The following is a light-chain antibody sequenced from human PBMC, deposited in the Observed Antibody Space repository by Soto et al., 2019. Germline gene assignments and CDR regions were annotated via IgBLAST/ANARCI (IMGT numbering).Light chain of an antibody. Sequence: EIVLTQSPDTLSLSPGERATLSCRASQSVTSKYLAWYQQKPGQAPRILIHGASNRATGIPDRFSGSGSGTDFTLTISRLETEDFALYYCQQYGSSVQFGGGTKVEIK. J-gene: IGKJ4*02. CDR3: QQYGSSVQ. V-gene: IGKV3-20*01. CDR2: GAS. CDR1: QSVTSKY.